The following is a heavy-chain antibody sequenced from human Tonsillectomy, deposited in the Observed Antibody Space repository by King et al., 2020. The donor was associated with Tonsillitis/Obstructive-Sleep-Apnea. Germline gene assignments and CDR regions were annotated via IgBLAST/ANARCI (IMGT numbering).Heavy chain of an antibody. Sequence: QLVQSGGGVVQPGRSLRLSCAASGFSFSSYAMHWVRQAQGKGLEWVGVISYDGSNKYYADSVKGRFTISRDSSKNRLYLQLNSLRAEDSAVYYCARDFDDYYGMDVWGQGTTVTVSS. CDR3: ARDFDDYYGMDV. V-gene: IGHV3-30*04. CDR1: GFSFSSYA. D-gene: IGHD3-3*01. J-gene: IGHJ6*02. CDR2: ISYDGSNK.